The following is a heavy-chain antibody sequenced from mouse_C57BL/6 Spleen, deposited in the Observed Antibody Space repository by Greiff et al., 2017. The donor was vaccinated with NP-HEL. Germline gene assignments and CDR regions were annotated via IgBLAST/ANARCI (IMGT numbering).Heavy chain of an antibody. CDR1: GYTFTSYW. Sequence: QVQLQQPGAELVRPGSSVKLSCKASGYTFTSYWMHWVKQRPIQGLEWIGNIDPSDSETHYNQKFKDKATLTVDKSSSTAYMQLSSLTSEDSAVYYCSRIYYYGSSYPLGFDVWGTGTPVTGSS. V-gene: IGHV1-52*01. D-gene: IGHD1-1*01. CDR2: IDPSDSET. J-gene: IGHJ1*03. CDR3: SRIYYYGSSYPLGFDV.